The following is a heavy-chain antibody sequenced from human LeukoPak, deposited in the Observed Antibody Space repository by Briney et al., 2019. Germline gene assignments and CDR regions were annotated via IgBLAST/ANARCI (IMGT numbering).Heavy chain of an antibody. V-gene: IGHV2-70*11. CDR2: IDWDDDK. J-gene: IGHJ6*03. Sequence: SGPALVKPTQTLTLTCTFSGFSLSTSAMCVSWIRQPPGKALEWLARIDWDDDKYYSTSLKTRLTISKDTSKNQVVLTMTNMDPVDTATYYCARIPPPTGIVGAHYYYYMDVWGKGTTVTVSS. CDR1: GFSLSTSAMC. CDR3: ARIPPPTGIVGAHYYYYMDV. D-gene: IGHD1-26*01.